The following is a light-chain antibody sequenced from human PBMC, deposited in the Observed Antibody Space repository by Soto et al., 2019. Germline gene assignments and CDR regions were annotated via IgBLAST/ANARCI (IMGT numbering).Light chain of an antibody. CDR3: QHDGISALYT. Sequence: EIVLTQSPGTLSLSPGERSTLSCRASQSLSSSSLAWYQQKPGQAPRLLIHAASSRATGIPDRFSASGSGKDLTLTISRLEPEDFAIYYCQHDGISALYTFGQGTKLEIK. J-gene: IGKJ2*01. CDR2: AAS. CDR1: QSLSSSS. V-gene: IGKV3-20*01.